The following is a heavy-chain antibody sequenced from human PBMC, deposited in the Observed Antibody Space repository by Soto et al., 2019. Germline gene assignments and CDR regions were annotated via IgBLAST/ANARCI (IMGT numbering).Heavy chain of an antibody. Sequence: SETLSLTCTVSGGSISSYYWSWIRQPPGKGLEWIGYIYYSGSTNYNPSLKSRVTISVDTSKNQFSLKLSSVTAADTAVYYCARDRGVTDSSGYYYSGWFDPWGQGTLVTVSS. J-gene: IGHJ5*02. D-gene: IGHD3-22*01. CDR1: GGSISSYY. CDR2: IYYSGST. V-gene: IGHV4-59*01. CDR3: ARDRGVTDSSGYYYSGWFDP.